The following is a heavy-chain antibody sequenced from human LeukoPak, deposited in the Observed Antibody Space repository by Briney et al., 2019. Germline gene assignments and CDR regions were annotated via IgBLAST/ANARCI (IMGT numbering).Heavy chain of an antibody. Sequence: GESLKISCKGSGYSFTSYWIGWVRQMPGKGLEWMGIIYPGGSDTRYSPSFQGQVTISADKSISTAYLQWSSLKASDTAMYYCARQGPPFCSSTSCYVGEYFDYWGQGTPVTVSS. J-gene: IGHJ4*02. CDR1: GYSFTSYW. V-gene: IGHV5-51*01. D-gene: IGHD2-2*01. CDR3: ARQGPPFCSSTSCYVGEYFDY. CDR2: IYPGGSDT.